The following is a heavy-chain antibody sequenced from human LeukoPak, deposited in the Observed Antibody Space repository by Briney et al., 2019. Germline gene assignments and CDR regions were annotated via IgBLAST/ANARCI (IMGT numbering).Heavy chain of an antibody. CDR2: INPNSGGT. J-gene: IGHJ4*02. Sequence: GASVKVSCKASGYTFTGYYMHWVRQAPGQGLEWMGWINPNSGGTNYAQKFQGRVTMTRDTSISTAYMELSRLRSDDTAVYYCVRVKYYYDSSGPFDYWGQGTLVTVSS. D-gene: IGHD3-22*01. CDR3: VRVKYYYDSSGPFDY. V-gene: IGHV1-2*02. CDR1: GYTFTGYY.